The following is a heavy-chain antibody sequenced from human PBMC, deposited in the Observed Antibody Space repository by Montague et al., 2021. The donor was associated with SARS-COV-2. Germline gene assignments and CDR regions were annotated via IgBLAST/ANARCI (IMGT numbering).Heavy chain of an antibody. CDR1: GGSFSSGDSY. V-gene: IGHV4-39*01. CDR2: LHYAGSA. J-gene: IGHJ4*02. D-gene: IGHD6-13*01. Sequence: SETLSLTCSVSGGSFSSGDSYWGWLRQAPGKGLEWIGDLHYAGSAYYNPSLRSRVTISADTSKNQFSLKLNSVTAADTAVCYCVATYNGNWYYFDYWGQGTLVTVSS. CDR3: VATYNGNWYYFDY.